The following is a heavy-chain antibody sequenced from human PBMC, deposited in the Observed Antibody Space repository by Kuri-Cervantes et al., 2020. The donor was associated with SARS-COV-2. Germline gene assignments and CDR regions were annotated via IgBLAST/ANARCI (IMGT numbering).Heavy chain of an antibody. CDR1: GFTFSSYE. Sequence: GESLKISCAASGFTFSSYEMNWVRQAPGKGLEWVSYISSSGSTIYHADSVKGRFTISRDNAKNSLYLQMNSLRAEDTAVYYCARGDSSGYLYYFDYWGQGTLVTVSS. V-gene: IGHV3-48*03. CDR3: ARGDSSGYLYYFDY. CDR2: ISSSGSTI. J-gene: IGHJ4*02. D-gene: IGHD3-22*01.